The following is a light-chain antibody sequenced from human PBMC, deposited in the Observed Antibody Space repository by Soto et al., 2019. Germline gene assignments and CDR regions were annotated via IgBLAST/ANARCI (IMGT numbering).Light chain of an antibody. CDR3: AAWDDSVRGVV. Sequence: QSVLTQPPSASGTPGQRVTISCSGGSSNIGRDYVYWYQQLQGAAPKLLMYSHNIRPAGVPDRFSASTSGTSASLAISGLRPEDEGDYHCAAWDDSVRGVVFGGGTKLTVL. CDR1: SSNIGRDY. CDR2: SHN. J-gene: IGLJ2*01. V-gene: IGLV1-47*02.